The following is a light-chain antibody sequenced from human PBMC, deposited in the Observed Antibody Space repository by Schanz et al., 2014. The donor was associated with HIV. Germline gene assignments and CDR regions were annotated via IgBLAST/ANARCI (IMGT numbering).Light chain of an antibody. J-gene: IGLJ3*02. CDR1: RSNIGAGYD. CDR3: SSYTSSSTWV. V-gene: IGLV1-40*01. CDR2: ANT. Sequence: QSVLTQPPSVSGAPGQRVTISCTGSRSNIGAGYDVHWYQQLPGAAPKLLIYANTNRPSGVPDRFSGSKSGTSVSLAITDLQAEDEADYYCSSYTSSSTWVFGGGTKLTVL.